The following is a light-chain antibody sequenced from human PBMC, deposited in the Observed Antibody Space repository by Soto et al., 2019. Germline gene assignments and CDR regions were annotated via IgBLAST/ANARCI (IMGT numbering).Light chain of an antibody. Sequence: DIQMTQSPSTLPASVGDRFTITCRASQSISNWLAWYQQKPGTAPKVLISGASDLHGGVPSRFSGSGSRTDFTLTITHLQSEDFATYYCQHYLNYPITFGQGTRLEIK. CDR2: GAS. J-gene: IGKJ5*01. CDR3: QHYLNYPIT. CDR1: QSISNW. V-gene: IGKV1-5*01.